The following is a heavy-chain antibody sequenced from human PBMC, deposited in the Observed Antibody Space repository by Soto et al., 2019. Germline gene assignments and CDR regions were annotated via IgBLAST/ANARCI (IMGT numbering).Heavy chain of an antibody. Sequence: GGSLRLSCAASGFTFSSYAMHWVRQAPGKGLEWVAVISYDGSNKYCADSVKGRFTISRDNSKNTLYLQMNSLRAEDTAVYYCARVRIRGPGWYYGMDVWGQGTTVTVSS. CDR1: GFTFSSYA. CDR2: ISYDGSNK. J-gene: IGHJ6*02. D-gene: IGHD3-10*01. CDR3: ARVRIRGPGWYYGMDV. V-gene: IGHV3-30-3*01.